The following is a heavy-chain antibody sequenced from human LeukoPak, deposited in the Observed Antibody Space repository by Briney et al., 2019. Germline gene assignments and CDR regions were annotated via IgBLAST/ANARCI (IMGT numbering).Heavy chain of an antibody. Sequence: QSGGSLRLSCAASGFTFSNYAMHRVRQAPGKGLERVAVISYDGSNKYYADSVKGRFAISRDNSKNTLFLQMNSLRAEDTAVYYCAREWRSLSYFDYWGQGTLVTVSS. V-gene: IGHV3-30*09. J-gene: IGHJ4*02. D-gene: IGHD3-16*01. CDR2: ISYDGSNK. CDR3: AREWRSLSYFDY. CDR1: GFTFSNYA.